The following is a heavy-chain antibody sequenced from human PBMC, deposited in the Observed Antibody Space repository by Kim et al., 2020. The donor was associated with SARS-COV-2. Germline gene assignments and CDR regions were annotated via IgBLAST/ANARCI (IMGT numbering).Heavy chain of an antibody. CDR3: TRDFKEGYCSSTSCYVPEF. Sequence: GGSLRLSCTASGFTFGDYAMSWFRQAPGKGLEWVGFIRSKAYGGTTEYAASVKGRFTISRDDSKSIAYLQMNSLKTEDTAVYYCTRDFKEGYCSSTSCYVPEFWGQGTLVTVSS. CDR2: IRSKAYGGTT. J-gene: IGHJ4*02. D-gene: IGHD2-2*01. V-gene: IGHV3-49*03. CDR1: GFTFGDYA.